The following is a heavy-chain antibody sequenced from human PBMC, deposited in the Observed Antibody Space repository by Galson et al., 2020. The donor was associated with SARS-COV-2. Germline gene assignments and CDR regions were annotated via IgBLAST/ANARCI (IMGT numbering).Heavy chain of an antibody. CDR2: INSDGSSR. Sequence: GESLKISCEASGFTFSSYWMHWVRQAPGKGLVWVSRINSDGSSRTYADSVKGRFTISRDNAKNTLYLQMNSLRAEDTAMYYCAKEYYDDSSGPLDAFDIWGQGTMVTVSS. CDR1: GFTFSSYW. D-gene: IGHD3-22*01. CDR3: AKEYYDDSSGPLDAFDI. V-gene: IGHV3-74*01. J-gene: IGHJ3*02.